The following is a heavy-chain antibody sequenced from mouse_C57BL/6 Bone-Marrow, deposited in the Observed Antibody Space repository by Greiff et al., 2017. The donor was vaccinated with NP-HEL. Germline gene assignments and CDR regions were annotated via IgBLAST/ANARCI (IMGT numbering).Heavy chain of an antibody. CDR1: GFTFSSYA. J-gene: IGHJ3*01. CDR2: ISDGGSYT. Sequence: VQLVESGGGLVKPGGSLKLSCAASGFTFSSYAMSWVRQTPEKRLEWVATISDGGSYTYYPDNVKGRFTISRDNAKNNLYLQMSHLKSEDTAMYYCARGEYDYDSWFAYWGQGTLVTVSA. V-gene: IGHV5-4*01. D-gene: IGHD2-4*01. CDR3: ARGEYDYDSWFAY.